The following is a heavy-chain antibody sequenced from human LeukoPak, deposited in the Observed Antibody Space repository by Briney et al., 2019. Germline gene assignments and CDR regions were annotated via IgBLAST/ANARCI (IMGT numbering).Heavy chain of an antibody. Sequence: GSLRLSCVASGFTFSRYWMSWVRQAPGKGLEWVANIKQDGREKYYVDSVKGRFTISRDNAKNSLYLQMNSLRVEDMAVYYCARDEARDFDYWGQGTLVTVSS. CDR2: IKQDGREK. V-gene: IGHV3-7*01. J-gene: IGHJ4*02. D-gene: IGHD5-24*01. CDR1: GFTFSRYW. CDR3: ARDEARDFDY.